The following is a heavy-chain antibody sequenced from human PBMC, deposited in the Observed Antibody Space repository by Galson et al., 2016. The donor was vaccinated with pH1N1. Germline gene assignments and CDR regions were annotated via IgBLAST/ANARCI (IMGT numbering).Heavy chain of an antibody. CDR2: ISTYTGNA. J-gene: IGHJ4*02. V-gene: IGHV1-18*01. D-gene: IGHD2-15*01. Sequence: VKVSCKASGYTFTTYGIDWVRQAPGQGLEWMGWISTYTGNAKYAQKFQGRLTLTTDPFTNIAYMDLGSLTSDDTATYFCASRRILKCSGRSCYLDSWGQGTLVTVSS. CDR1: GYTFTTYG. CDR3: ASRRILKCSGRSCYLDS.